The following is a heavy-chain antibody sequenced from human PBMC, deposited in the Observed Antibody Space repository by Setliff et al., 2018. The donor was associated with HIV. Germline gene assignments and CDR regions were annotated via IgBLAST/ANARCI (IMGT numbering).Heavy chain of an antibody. D-gene: IGHD5-18*01. Sequence: GGSLRLSCAASGFTLSDHYMDWVRQAPGKGREWVGRIRNKANSFTIEYAASVRGRFTISKDASKNLLFLKMNSLKTEDTAVYYCARNQGNSFGQGFDYWGQGTLVTVSS. CDR2: IRNKANSFTI. CDR1: GFTLSDHY. CDR3: ARNQGNSFGQGFDY. J-gene: IGHJ4*02. V-gene: IGHV3-72*01.